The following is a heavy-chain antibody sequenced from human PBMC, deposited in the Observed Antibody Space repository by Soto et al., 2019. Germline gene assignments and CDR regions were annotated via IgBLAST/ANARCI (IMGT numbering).Heavy chain of an antibody. D-gene: IGHD4-17*01. CDR3: ARAGVMTTVTIAYYYGMDV. V-gene: IGHV3-21*01. CDR2: ISSSSSYI. Sequence: WSLRLSCAASGFTFSSYSMNWVRQAPGKGLEWVSSISSSSSYIYYADSVKGRFTISRDNAKNSLYLQMNSLRAEGTAVYYCARAGVMTTVTIAYYYGMDVWGQGTTVTVSS. J-gene: IGHJ6*02. CDR1: GFTFSSYS.